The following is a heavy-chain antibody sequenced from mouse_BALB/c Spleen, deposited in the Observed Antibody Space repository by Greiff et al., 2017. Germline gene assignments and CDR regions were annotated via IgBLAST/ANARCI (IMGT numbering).Heavy chain of an antibody. Sequence: EVQLVESGPELVKPGASVKVSCKASGYAFTSYNMYWVKQSHGKSLEWIGYIDPYNGGTSYNQKFKGKATLTVDKSSSTAYMHLNSLTSEDSAVYYCARESLRRDFDYWGQGTTLTVSS. D-gene: IGHD1-1*01. V-gene: IGHV1S135*01. CDR3: ARESLRRDFDY. CDR2: IDPYNGGT. J-gene: IGHJ2*01. CDR1: GYAFTSYN.